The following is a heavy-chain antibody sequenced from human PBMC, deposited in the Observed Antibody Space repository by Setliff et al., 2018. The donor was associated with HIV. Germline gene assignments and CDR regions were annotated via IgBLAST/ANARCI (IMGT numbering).Heavy chain of an antibody. CDR2: ISPYNGNT. V-gene: IGHV1-18*01. J-gene: IGHJ5*02. CDR3: ARGVLITFGYQNWFDP. Sequence: ASVKVSCKASGYSFTSYGINWVRQAPGQGLEWMGWISPYNGNTDYAQNFQGRVTMTTDTSTSTVYMELRSLLSDDTAVCYCARGVLITFGYQNWFDPWGQGTLVTVSS. CDR1: GYSFTSYG. D-gene: IGHD3-16*01.